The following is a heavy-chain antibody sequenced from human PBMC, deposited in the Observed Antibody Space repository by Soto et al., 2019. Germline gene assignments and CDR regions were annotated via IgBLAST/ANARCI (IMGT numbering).Heavy chain of an antibody. J-gene: IGHJ6*02. D-gene: IGHD7-27*01. CDR1: GGSMSPYY. V-gene: IGHV4-59*08. CDR3: ARHSKKTGDFDYYYGMDV. Sequence: SETLSLTCSVFGGSMSPYYWSWIRQSPWKGLEWIANIYYRGNTNYNPSLESRVTISIDTSKNQFSLKLNSLTAADTAVYYCARHSKKTGDFDYYYGMDVWGQGTTVTVSS. CDR2: IYYRGNT.